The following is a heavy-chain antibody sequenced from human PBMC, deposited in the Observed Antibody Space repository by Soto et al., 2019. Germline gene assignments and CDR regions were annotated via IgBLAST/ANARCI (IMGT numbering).Heavy chain of an antibody. Sequence: EVQLLESGGGLVQPGGSLRLSCAASGFTFSSYAMSWVRQAPGKGLEWVSAISGNGGSTYYADSVKGRFTISRDNSKNTLYLQMNSLRAEDTAVYYCAKDLRITLVRGVIIPDAFDIWGQGTMVTVSS. CDR1: GFTFSSYA. D-gene: IGHD3-10*01. V-gene: IGHV3-23*01. CDR2: ISGNGGST. CDR3: AKDLRITLVRGVIIPDAFDI. J-gene: IGHJ3*02.